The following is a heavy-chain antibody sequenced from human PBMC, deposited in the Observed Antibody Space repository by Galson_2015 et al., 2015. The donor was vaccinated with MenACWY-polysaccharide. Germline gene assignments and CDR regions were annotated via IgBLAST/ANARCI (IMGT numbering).Heavy chain of an antibody. V-gene: IGHV1-18*01. CDR2: NT. Sequence: NTNYAQKFQGRVTMTTDTSTSTAYMELNSLGVEDTAIYYCAKDFHIYGMDVWGHGTTVTVSS. CDR3: AKDFHIYGMDV. J-gene: IGHJ6*02.